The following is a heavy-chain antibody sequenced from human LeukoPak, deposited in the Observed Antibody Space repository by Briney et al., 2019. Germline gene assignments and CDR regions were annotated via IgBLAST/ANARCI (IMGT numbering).Heavy chain of an antibody. CDR1: GGSISSYY. V-gene: IGHV4-59*08. D-gene: IGHD5-18*01. CDR3: ARLSDTAMVYPYWYFDL. J-gene: IGHJ2*01. Sequence: PSETLSLTCTVSGGSISSYYWSWIRQPPGKGLEWIGYIYYSGSTNYNPSLKSRVTISVDTSKNQFSLKLSSVTAADTAVYYCARLSDTAMVYPYWYFDLWGRGTLVTVSS. CDR2: IYYSGST.